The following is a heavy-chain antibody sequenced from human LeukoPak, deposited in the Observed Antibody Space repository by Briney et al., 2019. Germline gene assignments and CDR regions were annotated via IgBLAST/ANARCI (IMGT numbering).Heavy chain of an antibody. Sequence: SQTLSLTCAISGDGVSNNSVAWNWIRHSPSRGLEWLGRTYYRSKWYNDYAVSVKSRITINPETAKNQFSLQLNSVTPEDTAVYYCARDMDYYGSGNYFNSRWFDPWGQGTLVTVSS. D-gene: IGHD3-10*01. CDR3: ARDMDYYGSGNYFNSRWFDP. CDR2: TYYRSKWYN. J-gene: IGHJ5*02. V-gene: IGHV6-1*01. CDR1: GDGVSNNSVA.